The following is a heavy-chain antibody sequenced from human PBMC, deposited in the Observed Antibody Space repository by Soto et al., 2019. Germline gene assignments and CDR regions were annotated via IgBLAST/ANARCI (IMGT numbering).Heavy chain of an antibody. D-gene: IGHD6-19*01. Sequence: GGSLRLSCVASGFNFKKFAMGWVRQAPGEGLEWVSGISCCGGSTFYADSVKGRFSLARDDSKNTLSLQLNSLRVEDTAHYYCAKADGEQWLIPHLDNWGQGTQVTVSS. CDR3: AKADGEQWLIPHLDN. CDR1: GFNFKKFA. V-gene: IGHV3-23*01. J-gene: IGHJ1*01. CDR2: ISCCGGST.